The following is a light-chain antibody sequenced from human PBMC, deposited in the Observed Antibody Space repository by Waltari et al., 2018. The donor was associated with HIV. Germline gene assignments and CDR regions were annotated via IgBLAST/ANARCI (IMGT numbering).Light chain of an antibody. J-gene: IGLJ2*01. V-gene: IGLV1-36*01. CDR2: GNS. CDR1: NNNVGNYA. Sequence: QSALTQEASVSGTVGQKVTLSCTGNNNNVGNYAVGWYQQISHGAPKTVMFGNSLPSGIPDRFSCSKSGTTASLTISGLQPDDEADYYCSTWDYSHSVVVFGRGTKLTVL. CDR3: STWDYSHSVVV.